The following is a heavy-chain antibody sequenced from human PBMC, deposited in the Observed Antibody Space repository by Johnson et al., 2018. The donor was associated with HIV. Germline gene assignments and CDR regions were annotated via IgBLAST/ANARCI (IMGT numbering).Heavy chain of an antibody. CDR2: IRYDGSNK. CDR3: ARAYTYGAFDI. D-gene: IGHD5-18*01. CDR1: GFTFSSYA. J-gene: IGHJ3*02. Sequence: QEKLVESGGGLVQPGGSLRLSCAASGFTFSSYAMSWVRQAPGKGLEWVAFIRYDGSNKYYAASVKGRFTISRDNSKNPLYLQMNSLRAEDTAVYYCARAYTYGAFDIWGQGTTVTISS. V-gene: IGHV3-30*02.